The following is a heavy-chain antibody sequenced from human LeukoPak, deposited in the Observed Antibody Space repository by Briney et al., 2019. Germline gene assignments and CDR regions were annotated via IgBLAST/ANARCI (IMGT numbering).Heavy chain of an antibody. CDR1: GITLSNYG. Sequence: GGSLRLSCAVSGITLSNYGMSWVRQAPGKGLEWVAGISDSGGSTSYADSVKGRFTTSRDNSKNTLYLQMNSLRAEDTAVYYCARAGQYYYGSGSYYNPDDYGMDVWGQGTTVTVSS. D-gene: IGHD3-10*01. CDR3: ARAGQYYYGSGSYYNPDDYGMDV. J-gene: IGHJ6*02. V-gene: IGHV3-23*01. CDR2: ISDSGGST.